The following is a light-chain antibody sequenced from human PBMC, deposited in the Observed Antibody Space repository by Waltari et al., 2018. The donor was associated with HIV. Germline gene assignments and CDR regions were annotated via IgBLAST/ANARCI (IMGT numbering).Light chain of an antibody. CDR3: SSFTRRNNVI. CDR1: SSDVGAYNF. J-gene: IGLJ2*01. V-gene: IGLV2-14*01. CDR2: EGS. Sequence: QSALTQPASVSESPGQSITISCPGTSSDVGAYNFVSSYQQHPGKFPELIIFEGSNRPSGISGRFSGSKSGNTASLTISGLRAEDEADYYCSSFTRRNNVIFGGGTKLTVL.